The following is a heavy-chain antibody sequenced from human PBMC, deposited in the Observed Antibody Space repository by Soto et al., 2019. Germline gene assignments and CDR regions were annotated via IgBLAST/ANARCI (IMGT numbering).Heavy chain of an antibody. J-gene: IGHJ5*02. D-gene: IGHD3-22*01. Sequence: GGSLRLSCAASGFTFSSYGMHWVRQAPGEGLEWLAVIGFDGNYKYHADSVKGRFTISRDNSKNTLFLQMNSLRDEDTAVYYCARGDNDSSGYYSLNWFDPWGQGTLVTRLL. CDR2: IGFDGNYK. V-gene: IGHV3-33*08. CDR1: GFTFSSYG. CDR3: ARGDNDSSGYYSLNWFDP.